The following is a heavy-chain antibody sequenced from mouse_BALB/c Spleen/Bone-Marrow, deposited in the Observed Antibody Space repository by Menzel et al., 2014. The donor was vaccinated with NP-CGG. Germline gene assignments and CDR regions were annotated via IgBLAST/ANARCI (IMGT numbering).Heavy chain of an antibody. J-gene: IGHJ2*01. CDR1: GYTFTEYT. Sequence: VQLKESGPELVKPGASVKISCKPSGYTFTEYTMHWVKQSHGKSLEWIGGINPNNGGTSYNQKFKGKATLTVDKSSSTAYMELRSLTSEDSAVYYCASNYYGSSYPDYWGQGTTLTVSS. CDR2: INPNNGGT. CDR3: ASNYYGSSYPDY. D-gene: IGHD1-1*01. V-gene: IGHV1-18*01.